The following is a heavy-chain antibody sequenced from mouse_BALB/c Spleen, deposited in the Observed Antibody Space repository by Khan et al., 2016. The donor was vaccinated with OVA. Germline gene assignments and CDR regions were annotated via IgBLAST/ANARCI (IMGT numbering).Heavy chain of an antibody. D-gene: IGHD1-1*02. V-gene: IGHV1-7*01. CDR2: INPSTGYT. CDR3: ARGGHRWCLAY. CDR1: GYTFINYW. Sequence: QVQLKQSGAELAKPGASVKMSCKASGYTFINYWILWIKQRPGQGLEWIGYINPSTGYTEYNQNFKDKATLTADKSSSTAYMQLSSLTSEDSTVYYCARGGHRWCLAYWGQGTTLTVSS. J-gene: IGHJ2*01.